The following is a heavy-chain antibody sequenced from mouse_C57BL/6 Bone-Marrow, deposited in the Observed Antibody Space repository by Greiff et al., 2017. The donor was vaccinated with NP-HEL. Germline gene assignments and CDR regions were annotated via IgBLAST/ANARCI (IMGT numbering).Heavy chain of an antibody. D-gene: IGHD1-1*01. V-gene: IGHV1-26*01. Sequence: VQLQQSGPELVKPGASVKISCKASGYTFTDYYMNWVKQSHGKSLEWIGDINPNNGGTSYNQKFKGKATLTVDKSSSTAYMELRSLTSEDSAVYYCARGALGSSYEFDYWGQGTTLTVSS. CDR2: INPNNGGT. J-gene: IGHJ2*01. CDR3: ARGALGSSYEFDY. CDR1: GYTFTDYY.